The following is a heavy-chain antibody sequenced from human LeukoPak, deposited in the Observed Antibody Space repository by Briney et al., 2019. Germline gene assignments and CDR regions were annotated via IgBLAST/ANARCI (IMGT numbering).Heavy chain of an antibody. CDR1: GGSISSGSYY. Sequence: SETLSLTCTVSGGSISSGSYYWSWIRQPAGKGLEWIGRIYTSGSTNYNPSLKSRVTISVDTSKNQFSLKLSSVTAADTAVYYCARESRGPRGFDYWGQGTLVTVSS. CDR2: IYTSGST. V-gene: IGHV4-61*02. D-gene: IGHD3-10*01. J-gene: IGHJ4*02. CDR3: ARESRGPRGFDY.